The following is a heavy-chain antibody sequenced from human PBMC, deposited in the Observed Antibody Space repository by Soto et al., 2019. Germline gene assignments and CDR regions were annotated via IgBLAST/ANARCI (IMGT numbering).Heavy chain of an antibody. J-gene: IGHJ3*02. CDR2: SSGSGDIT. Sequence: EVQLLESGGGLVQPGGSLRLSCAASGFIFSHYAMSWVRQAPGKGLEWVSGSSGSGDITQYEGSVKGRFTFSRDNSKNTLYLQMNSVRGEDTAVYYCGKGYSSNWYRAFDIWGQGTKVIVSS. CDR1: GFIFSHYA. V-gene: IGHV3-23*01. CDR3: GKGYSSNWYRAFDI. D-gene: IGHD6-13*01.